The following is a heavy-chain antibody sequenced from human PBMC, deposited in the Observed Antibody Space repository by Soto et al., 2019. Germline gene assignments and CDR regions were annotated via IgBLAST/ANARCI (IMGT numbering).Heavy chain of an antibody. Sequence: QITLKESGPTLVKPTQTLTLTCTFSGFSLSTSGVGVGWIRQSPGKALQWLALIYWNGDKRYNPSLKTRLTITKDTSKNQVVLTLTNMDPVDTATYYCGHRPSGWFLFDYWGQGTLVTVSS. CDR2: IYWNGDK. J-gene: IGHJ4*02. V-gene: IGHV2-5*01. CDR1: GFSLSTSGVG. CDR3: GHRPSGWFLFDY. D-gene: IGHD6-19*01.